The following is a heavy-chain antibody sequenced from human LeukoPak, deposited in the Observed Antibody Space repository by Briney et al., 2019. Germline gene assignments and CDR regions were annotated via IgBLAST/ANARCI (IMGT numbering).Heavy chain of an antibody. J-gene: IGHJ4*02. D-gene: IGHD3-22*01. CDR1: GFTFSSYA. CDR3: AKGVFITVADYYFDY. CDR2: IGGSGGST. V-gene: IGHV3-23*01. Sequence: GGSLRLSCAASGFTFSSYAMSWVRQAPGKGLEWVSAIGGSGGSTYYADSVKGRFTISRDNSKNTLYLQMNSLRAEDTAVYYCAKGVFITVADYYFDYWGQGTLVTVSS.